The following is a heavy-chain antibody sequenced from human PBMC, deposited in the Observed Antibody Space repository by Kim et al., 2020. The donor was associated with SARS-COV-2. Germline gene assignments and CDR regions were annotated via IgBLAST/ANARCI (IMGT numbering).Heavy chain of an antibody. Sequence: SETLSLTCAVYGGSFSGYYWSWIRQPPGKGLEWIGEINHSGSTNYNPSLKSRVTISVDTSKNQFSLKLSSVTAADTAVYYCARGLGVSTVTIFDYWGQGTLVTVSS. J-gene: IGHJ4*02. CDR1: GGSFSGYY. CDR3: ARGLGVSTVTIFDY. D-gene: IGHD4-17*01. V-gene: IGHV4-34*01. CDR2: INHSGST.